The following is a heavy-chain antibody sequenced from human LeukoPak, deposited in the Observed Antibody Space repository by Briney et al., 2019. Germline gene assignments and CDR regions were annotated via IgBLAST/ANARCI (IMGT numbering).Heavy chain of an antibody. V-gene: IGHV3-48*03. CDR2: ISSGGSSI. CDR3: SRGGTITWVEDY. CDR1: GFTFSSYD. J-gene: IGHJ4*02. Sequence: GGSLRLSCAASGFTFSSYDMNWVRQAPGKGLEWISYISSGGSSIYYADSVKGRFTISRDNAKNSVYLQMNSLRAEDTAVYYCSRGGTITWVEDYWGQGTLVTVSS. D-gene: IGHD3-16*01.